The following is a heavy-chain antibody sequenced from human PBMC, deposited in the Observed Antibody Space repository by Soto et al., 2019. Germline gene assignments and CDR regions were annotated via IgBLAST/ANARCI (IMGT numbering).Heavy chain of an antibody. CDR1: GFTFSNSA. D-gene: IGHD2-21*01. CDR2: IRDSDSGGST. CDR3: AKVRVGIDVDFDY. J-gene: IGHJ4*02. V-gene: IGHV3-23*01. Sequence: PGGSLRLSCAASGFTFSNSAMTWVRQAPAKGLEWVSTIRDSDSGGSTFYADSVKGRFTISRDDSKNTLYLQMSSLRAEDTAMYYCAKVRVGIDVDFDYWGQGXLVTVSS.